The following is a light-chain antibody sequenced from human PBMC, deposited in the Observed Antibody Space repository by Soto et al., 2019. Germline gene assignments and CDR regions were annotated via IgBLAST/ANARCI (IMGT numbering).Light chain of an antibody. Sequence: SPNTLYSSPGHRPTLSCXXXQSVSNNYLAWYQQKPGQAPRLLIYGASTRATGIPARFSGSGSGTEFTLTISSLQSEDFAIYYSQEYNTWPPITFGQGTRLEI. CDR2: GAS. J-gene: IGKJ5*01. CDR1: QSVSNN. V-gene: IGKV3-15*01. CDR3: QEYNTWPPIT.